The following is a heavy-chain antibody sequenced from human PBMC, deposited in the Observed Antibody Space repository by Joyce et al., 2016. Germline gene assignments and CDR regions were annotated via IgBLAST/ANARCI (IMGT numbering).Heavy chain of an antibody. J-gene: IGHJ4*02. V-gene: IGHV4-30-4*01. Sequence: QVQLQESGPGLVKPSQTLSLTCTVSGGSIRSGEYYWSWVRQSPGKGLDWIGYIYFSGSTHRNTSRKSRLTISADTSKTQFSLKVRSVTAADTAVYYCARGNGDFWSGYYNYFDYWGQGILVTVSS. CDR2: IYFSGST. D-gene: IGHD3-3*01. CDR3: ARGNGDFWSGYYNYFDY. CDR1: GGSIRSGEYY.